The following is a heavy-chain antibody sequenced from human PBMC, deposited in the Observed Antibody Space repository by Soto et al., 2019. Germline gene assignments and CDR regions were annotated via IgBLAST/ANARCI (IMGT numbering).Heavy chain of an antibody. CDR1: GFTFSSYG. CDR3: AKSRPDSGYDFGY. Sequence: GGSLRLSCAASGFTFSSYGMHWVRQAPGKGLEWVAVISYGGSNKYYADSVKGRFTISRDNSKNTLYLQMNSLRAEDTAVYYCAKSRPDSGYDFGYWGQGTLVTVSS. CDR2: ISYGGSNK. V-gene: IGHV3-30*18. D-gene: IGHD5-12*01. J-gene: IGHJ4*02.